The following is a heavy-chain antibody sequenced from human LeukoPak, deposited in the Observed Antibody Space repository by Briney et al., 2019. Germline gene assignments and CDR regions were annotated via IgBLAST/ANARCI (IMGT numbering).Heavy chain of an antibody. J-gene: IGHJ4*02. D-gene: IGHD6-6*01. CDR3: ARDRIAARVGEFDY. Sequence: GASVKVSCKASGGTFSSYAISWVRQAPGQGLEWMGGIIPIFGTANYAQKLQGRVTITTDESTSTAYMELSSLRSEDTAVYYCARDRIAARVGEFDYWGQGTLVTVSS. CDR1: GGTFSSYA. V-gene: IGHV1-69*05. CDR2: IIPIFGTA.